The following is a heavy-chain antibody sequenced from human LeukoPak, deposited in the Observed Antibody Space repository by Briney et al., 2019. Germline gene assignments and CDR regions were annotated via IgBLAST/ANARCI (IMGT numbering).Heavy chain of an antibody. D-gene: IGHD6-13*01. CDR3: ARAWAAAGTFADHFDY. CDR2: IYYSGST. Sequence: PSEALSLTCTVSGGSISSGDYYWSWIRQPPGKGLEWIGYIYYSGSTYYNPSLKSRVTISLDTSKNHFSLKLSSVTAADTAVYYCARAWAAAGTFADHFDYWGQGTLVTVSS. J-gene: IGHJ4*02. V-gene: IGHV4-30-4*01. CDR1: GGSISSGDYY.